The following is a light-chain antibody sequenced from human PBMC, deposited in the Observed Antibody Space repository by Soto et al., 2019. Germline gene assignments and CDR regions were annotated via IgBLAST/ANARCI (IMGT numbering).Light chain of an antibody. V-gene: IGLV2-14*01. CDR2: EVS. CDR3: SSYTRRSTRV. Sequence: QSALTQPASVSGSPGQSITISCTGSSSDIGTYNYLSWYQQHPGKAPKLIIYEVSDRPSGISDRFSGSKSGNTASLTISGLQAEDEADYYCSSYTRRSTRVFGGGTKLTVL. CDR1: SSDIGTYNY. J-gene: IGLJ2*01.